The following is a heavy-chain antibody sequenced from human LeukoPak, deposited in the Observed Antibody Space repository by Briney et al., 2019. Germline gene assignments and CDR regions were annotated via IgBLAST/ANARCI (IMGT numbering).Heavy chain of an antibody. Sequence: RASVKVSCKASGYTFTSYYMHWVRQAPGQGLEWMGIINPSGGSTSYVQKFQGRVTMTRDTSTSTVYMELSSLRAEDMAFYYCAKGTGSSLFYWFDPWGQGTLVTVSS. CDR3: AKGTGSSLFYWFDP. D-gene: IGHD6-13*01. V-gene: IGHV1-46*01. CDR1: GYTFTSYY. CDR2: INPSGGST. J-gene: IGHJ5*02.